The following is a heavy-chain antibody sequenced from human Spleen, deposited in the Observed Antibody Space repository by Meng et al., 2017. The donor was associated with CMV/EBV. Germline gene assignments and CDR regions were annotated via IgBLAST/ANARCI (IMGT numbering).Heavy chain of an antibody. Sequence: QGQLVESGGGVVQPGGSLRLSCAASGFTFSSYGMHWVRQAPGKGLEWVAFIRYDGSNKYYADSVKGRFTISRDNSKNTLYLQMNSLRAEDTAVYYCAKGRGSSGYWRALDYWGQGTLVTVSS. CDR3: AKGRGSSGYWRALDY. CDR1: GFTFSSYG. J-gene: IGHJ4*02. D-gene: IGHD3-22*01. CDR2: IRYDGSNK. V-gene: IGHV3-30*02.